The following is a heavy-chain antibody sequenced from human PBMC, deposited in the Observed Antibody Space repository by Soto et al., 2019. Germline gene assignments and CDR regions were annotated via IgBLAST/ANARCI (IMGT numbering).Heavy chain of an antibody. CDR1: GVSVSSGSYY. CDR3: ARGQYFSFWSGLKYYFDQ. Sequence: SETLSLTCTVSGVSVSSGSYYWSWIRQPPGKGLEWIGHMYHTKITNYNPSLKSRVSISVDTSKNQFSLRLTSATAADTATYYCARGQYFSFWSGLKYYFDQWGQGAQVTVSS. J-gene: IGHJ4*02. CDR2: MYHTKIT. V-gene: IGHV4-61*01. D-gene: IGHD3-3*01.